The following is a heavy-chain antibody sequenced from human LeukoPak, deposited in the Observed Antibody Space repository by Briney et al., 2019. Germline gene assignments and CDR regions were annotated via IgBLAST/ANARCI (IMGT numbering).Heavy chain of an antibody. J-gene: IGHJ3*02. CDR1: GFTFSSYW. Sequence: GGSLRLSCAASGFTFSSYWMSWVRQAPGKGLEWVANIKQDGSEKYYVDAVKGRFTISRGNAKNSLYLQMTSLRAEETAVYYCAREQGQDTAFHIWRQGTMVSVPS. D-gene: IGHD5-18*01. V-gene: IGHV3-7*01. CDR3: AREQGQDTAFHI. CDR2: IKQDGSEK.